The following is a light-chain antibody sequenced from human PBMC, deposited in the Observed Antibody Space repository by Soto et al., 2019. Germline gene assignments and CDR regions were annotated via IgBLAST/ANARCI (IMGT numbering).Light chain of an antibody. CDR2: KAS. J-gene: IGKJ1*01. CDR3: QQYNRYWT. CDR1: QSISNS. V-gene: IGKV1-5*03. Sequence: DIQMTQSPSTLSASVGDRVTITCRATQSISNSLAWYQQKPGKAPKLLIYKASSLESGVPSRFSGSGSGTEFPLTITILQPDDFATYYCQQYNRYWTFGQGTKVEIK.